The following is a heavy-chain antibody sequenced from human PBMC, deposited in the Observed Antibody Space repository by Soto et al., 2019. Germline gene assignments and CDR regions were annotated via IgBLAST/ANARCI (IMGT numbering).Heavy chain of an antibody. V-gene: IGHV3-23*01. CDR2: ISGSGGST. CDR1: GFTFSSYA. CDR3: AKGRSYYYYYGVDV. Sequence: VGSLRLSCAASGFTFSSYAMSWVRQAPGKGLEWVSAISGSGGSTHYADSVKGRFTISRDNSKNTLYLQMNSLRAEDTALYYCAKGRSYYYYYGVDVWGQGTTVTVSS. J-gene: IGHJ6*02.